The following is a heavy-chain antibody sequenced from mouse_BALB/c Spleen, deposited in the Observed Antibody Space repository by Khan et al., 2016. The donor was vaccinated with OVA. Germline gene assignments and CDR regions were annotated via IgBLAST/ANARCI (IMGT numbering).Heavy chain of an antibody. J-gene: IGHJ3*01. D-gene: IGHD3-1*01. CDR2: IRYDGDS. CDR3: AIWGRSGPASFAY. V-gene: IGHV3-6*02. Sequence: EVQLQESGPGLVKPSQSLSLTCSVTGYSITSGYFWNWIRQFPGNNLEWMGYIRYDGDSNYNPSLTSRISITRDTSKNQFFLKLNSVTPEDTATXSCAIWGRSGPASFAYWGHGTLFTVST. CDR1: GYSITSGYF.